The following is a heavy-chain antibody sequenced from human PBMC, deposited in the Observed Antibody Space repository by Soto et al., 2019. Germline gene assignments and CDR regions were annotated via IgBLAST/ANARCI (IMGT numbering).Heavy chain of an antibody. D-gene: IGHD2-21*02. Sequence: LSLTCIVSGESISSSSYYWGWIRQPPGKGLEWIGSIYYSGRTYYNPSFKSRVTISIDTSKNQFSLKLSSVTATDTAVYYCARQRTTVVTQAYFDHWGQGALVTV. CDR2: IYYSGRT. CDR1: GESISSSSYY. CDR3: ARQRTTVVTQAYFDH. J-gene: IGHJ4*02. V-gene: IGHV4-39*01.